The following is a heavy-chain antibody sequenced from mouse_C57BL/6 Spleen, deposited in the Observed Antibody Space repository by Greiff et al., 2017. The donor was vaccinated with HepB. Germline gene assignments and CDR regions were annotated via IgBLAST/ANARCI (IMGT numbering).Heavy chain of an antibody. D-gene: IGHD1-1*01. CDR1: GFTFTDYY. V-gene: IGHV7-3*01. CDR2: IRNKANGYTT. J-gene: IGHJ1*03. CDR3: ARSLLLRSHWYFDV. Sequence: EVKLMESGGGLVQPGGSLSLSCAASGFTFTDYYMSWVRQPPGKALEWLGFIRNKANGYTTEYSASVKGRFTISRDNSQSILYLQMNALRAEDSATYYCARSLLLRSHWYFDVWGTGTTVTVSS.